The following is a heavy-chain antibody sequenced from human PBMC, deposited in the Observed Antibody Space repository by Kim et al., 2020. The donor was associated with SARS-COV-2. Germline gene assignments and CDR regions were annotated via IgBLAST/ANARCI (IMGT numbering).Heavy chain of an antibody. V-gene: IGHV3-30*03. Sequence: GGSLRLSCEASGFTLTKYGMHWVRQAPGTGLEWVAFMSYDGGVKYYGETVKGRFTISRDTSKNTLFLQMDSLRAEDTAVYYCTRGAVSGNDAFRIWGQGSLVTVSS. CDR2: MSYDGGVK. CDR3: TRGAVSGNDAFRI. D-gene: IGHD6-13*01. CDR1: GFTLTKYG. J-gene: IGHJ3*02.